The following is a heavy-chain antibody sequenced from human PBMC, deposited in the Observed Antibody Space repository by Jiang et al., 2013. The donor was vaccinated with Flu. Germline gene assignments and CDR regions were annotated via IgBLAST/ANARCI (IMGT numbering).Heavy chain of an antibody. CDR2: ISSSSSTM. Sequence: VQLLESGGGLVQPGGSLRLSCAASGFTFSSYNMNWVRQAPGKGLEWVSYISSSSSTMYYADSVRGRFTISRDNAKNSLYLQMNSLRAEDTAVYYCAKTDYWGQGTLVTVSS. CDR3: AKTDY. J-gene: IGHJ4*02. CDR1: GFTFSSYN. V-gene: IGHV3-48*01.